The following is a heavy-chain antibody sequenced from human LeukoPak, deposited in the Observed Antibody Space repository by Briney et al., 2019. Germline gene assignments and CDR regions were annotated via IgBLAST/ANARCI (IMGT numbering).Heavy chain of an antibody. Sequence: GGSLRLSCVASEFTVSTNYMTWVRQAPGKGLEWVSYISGDSDFIYYADSVKGRFTISRDNAKNSLHLQLNSLRDDDTAIYYCVRQAGSSSWFDYWGQGTLVTVSS. J-gene: IGHJ4*02. CDR2: ISGDSDFI. CDR1: EFTVSTNY. V-gene: IGHV3-21*01. CDR3: VRQAGSSSWFDY. D-gene: IGHD6-13*01.